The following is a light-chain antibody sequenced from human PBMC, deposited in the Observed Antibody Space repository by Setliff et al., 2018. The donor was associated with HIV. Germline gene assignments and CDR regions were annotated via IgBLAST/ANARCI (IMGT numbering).Light chain of an antibody. CDR2: QDT. CDR1: KLGDKY. Sequence: SYELTQPPSVSVSPGQTATITCSGDKLGDKYACWYQQKPGQSPVLVIYQDTKRPSGIPERFSGSISGNTATLTISGTQAMDGADYYCQAWDSSTAAYVFGTGTKVTVL. V-gene: IGLV3-1*01. CDR3: QAWDSSTAAYV. J-gene: IGLJ1*01.